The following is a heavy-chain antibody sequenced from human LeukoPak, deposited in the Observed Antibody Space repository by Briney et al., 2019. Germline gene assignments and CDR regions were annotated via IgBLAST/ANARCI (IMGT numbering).Heavy chain of an antibody. CDR3: ARGQLLWFGETSTQDY. D-gene: IGHD3-10*01. CDR1: GYTFTSYG. V-gene: IGHV1-18*01. Sequence: ASVKVSCKASGYTFTSYGISWVRQAPGQGLEWMGWISAYNGNTNYAQKLQGRVTMTTDTSTSTAYMELRSLRSDDTAVYYCARGQLLWFGETSTQDYWGQGTLVTVSS. CDR2: ISAYNGNT. J-gene: IGHJ4*02.